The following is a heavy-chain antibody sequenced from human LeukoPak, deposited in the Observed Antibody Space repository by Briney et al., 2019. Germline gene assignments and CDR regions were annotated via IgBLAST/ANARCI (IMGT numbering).Heavy chain of an antibody. CDR3: AYMVRGEAFDI. D-gene: IGHD3-10*01. V-gene: IGHV3-7*05. J-gene: IGHJ3*02. Sequence: GGSLSLSCAASGFTFTSHWMRCVRHARGEGGVCVSYIKQGGREKFCVVCVEARFPLSRENARNSLYLQLNSRRAEDTAVYYGAYMVRGEAFDIWGQGTMVTVSS. CDR2: IKQGGREK. CDR1: GFTFTSHW.